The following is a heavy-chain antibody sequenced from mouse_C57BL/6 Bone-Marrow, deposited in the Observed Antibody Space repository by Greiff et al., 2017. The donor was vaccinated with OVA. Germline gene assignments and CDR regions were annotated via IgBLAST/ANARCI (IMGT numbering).Heavy chain of an antibody. V-gene: IGHV1-19*01. J-gene: IGHJ3*01. D-gene: IGHD4-1*02. CDR1: GYTFTDYY. CDR2: INPYNGGT. Sequence: DVQLQESGPVLVKPGASVKMSCKASGYTFTDYYMNWVKQSHGKSLEWIGVINPYNGGTSYNHKFKGKATLTVDKSSSTAYMELNSLTSEDSAVYYCARRVNWDWFAYWGQGTLVTVSA. CDR3: ARRVNWDWFAY.